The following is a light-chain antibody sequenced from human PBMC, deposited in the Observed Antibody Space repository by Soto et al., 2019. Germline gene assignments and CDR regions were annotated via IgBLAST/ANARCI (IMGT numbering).Light chain of an antibody. CDR3: QQYGSSPLT. V-gene: IGKV3-15*01. J-gene: IGKJ3*01. Sequence: EVVMTQSPATVSVSPGERATLSCRASQSVSSNLAWYRQKPGQAPRLLMYGASTRATSISDRFSGSGSGTEFTLTISRLEPEDFAVYYCQQYGSSPLTFGPGTKVDIK. CDR1: QSVSSN. CDR2: GAS.